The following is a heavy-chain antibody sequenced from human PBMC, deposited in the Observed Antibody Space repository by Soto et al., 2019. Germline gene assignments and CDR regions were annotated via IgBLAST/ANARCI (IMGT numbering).Heavy chain of an antibody. CDR3: ARTRELLRPRFDH. CDR1: GGTFSSYA. D-gene: IGHD1-26*01. Sequence: SVKVSCKASGGTFSSYAISWVRQAPGQGLEWMGGIIPIFGTANYAQKFQGRVTITADESTSTAYMELSSLRSEDTAVYYCARTRELLRPRFDHWGQGTLVTISS. V-gene: IGHV1-69*13. J-gene: IGHJ4*02. CDR2: IIPIFGTA.